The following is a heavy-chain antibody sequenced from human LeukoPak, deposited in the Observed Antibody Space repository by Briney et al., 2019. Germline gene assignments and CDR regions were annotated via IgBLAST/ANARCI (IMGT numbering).Heavy chain of an antibody. Sequence: NASETLSLTCAVYGGSFSGYYWSWIRQPPGKGLEWIGEINHSGSTNYNPSLKSRVTISVDTSKNQFSLKLNSVTATDTAVYYCARDCSGGSCYGAFDIWGQGTMVTVSS. V-gene: IGHV4-34*01. CDR1: GGSFSGYY. J-gene: IGHJ3*02. CDR3: ARDCSGGSCYGAFDI. CDR2: INHSGST. D-gene: IGHD2-15*01.